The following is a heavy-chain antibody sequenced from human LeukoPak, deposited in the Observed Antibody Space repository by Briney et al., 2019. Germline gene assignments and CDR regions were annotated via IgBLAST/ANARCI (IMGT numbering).Heavy chain of an antibody. CDR1: GYTFTGYY. J-gene: IGHJ4*02. D-gene: IGHD3-10*01. CDR3: ARDPGRGHLDY. V-gene: IGHV1-18*04. CDR2: ISAYNGNT. Sequence: ASVKVSCKASGYTFTGYYMHWVRQAPGQGLEWMGWISAYNGNTNYAQKLQGRVTMTTDTSTSTAYMELRSLRSDDTAVYYCARDPGRGHLDYWGQGTLVTVSS.